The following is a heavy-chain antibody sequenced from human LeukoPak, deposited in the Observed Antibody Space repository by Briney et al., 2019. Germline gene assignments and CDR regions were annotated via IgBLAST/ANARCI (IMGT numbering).Heavy chain of an antibody. Sequence: SETLSLTCTVSGGSISSYYWTWIRQSAGKGLEWIGRINTSGSTNYNPSLRSRVTMSVNTSKNQFSLNLTSVTAADTAVYSCARQGGDPRWLDPWGQGTLVTVSS. CDR2: INTSGST. J-gene: IGHJ5*02. CDR3: ARQGGDPRWLDP. V-gene: IGHV4-4*07. CDR1: GGSISSYY. D-gene: IGHD6-25*01.